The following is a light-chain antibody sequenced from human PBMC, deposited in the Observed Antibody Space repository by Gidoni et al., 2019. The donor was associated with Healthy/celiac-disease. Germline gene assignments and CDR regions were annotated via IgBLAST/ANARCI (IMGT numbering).Light chain of an antibody. CDR2: AAS. CDR1: QGISSY. CDR3: QQDYSYPQT. Sequence: AIRMTQSPSSISTSPGDRVTITCRASQGISSYLAWYQQKPGKAPKLLIYAASTLQSGVPSRFSGSGSGTDFTLTISCLQSEDFATYYCQQDYSYPQTFGQGTKVEIK. V-gene: IGKV1-8*01. J-gene: IGKJ1*01.